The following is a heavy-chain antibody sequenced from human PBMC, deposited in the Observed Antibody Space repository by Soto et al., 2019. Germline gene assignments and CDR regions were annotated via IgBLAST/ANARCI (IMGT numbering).Heavy chain of an antibody. CDR3: ARIPGPMVRGVIRGYYYYYYYMDV. CDR1: GGSISSYY. V-gene: IGHV4-59*08. Sequence: SETLSLTCTVSGGSISSYYWSWIRQPPGKGLEWIGYIYYSGSTNYNPSLKSRVTISVDTSKNQFSLKLSSVTAADTAVYYCARIPGPMVRGVIRGYYYYYYYMDVWGKGTTVTVSS. CDR2: IYYSGST. D-gene: IGHD3-10*01. J-gene: IGHJ6*03.